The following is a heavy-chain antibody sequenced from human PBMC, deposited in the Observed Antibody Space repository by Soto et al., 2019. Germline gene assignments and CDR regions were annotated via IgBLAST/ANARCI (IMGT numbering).Heavy chain of an antibody. CDR2: ISAYNGNT. Sequence: VASVKVSCKASGYTFTSYGISWARQAPGQGLEWMGWISAYNGNTNYAQKLQGRVTMTTDTSTSTAYMELRSLRSDDTAVYYCARIRGITIFGVAANDAFDIWGQGTMVTVSS. CDR3: ARIRGITIFGVAANDAFDI. J-gene: IGHJ3*02. D-gene: IGHD3-3*01. V-gene: IGHV1-18*01. CDR1: GYTFTSYG.